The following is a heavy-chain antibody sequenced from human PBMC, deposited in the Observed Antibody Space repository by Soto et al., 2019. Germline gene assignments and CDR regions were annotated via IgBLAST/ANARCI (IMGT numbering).Heavy chain of an antibody. CDR2: IIPIFGTA. J-gene: IGHJ6*02. V-gene: IGHV1-69*13. Sequence: SVKVSCKASGGTFSSYAISWVRQAPGQGLEWMGGIIPIFGTANYAQKFQGRVTITADESTSTAYMELSSLRSEDTAVYYCARDPGYSGYLTPGYYYGMDVWGQGTTVTVSS. D-gene: IGHD5-12*01. CDR1: GGTFSSYA. CDR3: ARDPGYSGYLTPGYYYGMDV.